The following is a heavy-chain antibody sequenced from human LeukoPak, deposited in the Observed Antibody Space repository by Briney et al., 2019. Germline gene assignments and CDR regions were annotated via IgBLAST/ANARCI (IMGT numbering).Heavy chain of an antibody. V-gene: IGHV3-13*04. J-gene: IGHJ2*01. CDR2: FGRGGDT. Sequence: GGSLRLSCVASGFTFSSYDMHWVRQAAGRGLEWGSAFGRGGDTYYPGSVKGRFTISREDAKNFLYLQMNSLRAGDTAVYYCARGGWSHNNRYFDLWGRGTLVTVSS. D-gene: IGHD6-19*01. CDR1: GFTFSSYD. CDR3: ARGGWSHNNRYFDL.